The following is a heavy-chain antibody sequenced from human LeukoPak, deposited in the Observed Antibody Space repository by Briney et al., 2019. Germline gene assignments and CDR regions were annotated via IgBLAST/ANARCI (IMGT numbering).Heavy chain of an antibody. CDR2: IYYSGST. Sequence: SETLSLTCTVSGGSLSSSSYYWGWIRQPPGKGLEWIGSIYYSGSTYYNPSLKSRVTISVDTSKNQFSLKLSSVTAADTAVYYCASIQQQLVDSFDPWGQGTLVTVSS. CDR3: ASIQQQLVDSFDP. J-gene: IGHJ5*02. V-gene: IGHV4-39*01. CDR1: GGSLSSSSYY. D-gene: IGHD6-13*01.